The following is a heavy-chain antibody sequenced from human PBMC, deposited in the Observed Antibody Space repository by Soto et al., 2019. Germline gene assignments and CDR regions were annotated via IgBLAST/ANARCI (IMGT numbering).Heavy chain of an antibody. V-gene: IGHV3-64*01. J-gene: IGHJ5*02. CDR3: ARDLSSSWYRPMFDP. Sequence: GGSLRLSCAASGFTFSSYAMHWVRQAPGKGLEYVSAISSNGGSTYYANSVKGRFTISRDNSKNTLYLQMGSLRAEDMAVYYCARDLSSSWYRPMFDPWGQGTLVTVSS. CDR1: GFTFSSYA. D-gene: IGHD6-13*01. CDR2: ISSNGGST.